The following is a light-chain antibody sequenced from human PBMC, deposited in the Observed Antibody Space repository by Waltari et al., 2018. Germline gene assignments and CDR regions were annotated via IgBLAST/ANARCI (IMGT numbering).Light chain of an antibody. V-gene: IGKV3-20*01. CDR2: ETS. J-gene: IGKJ1*01. CDR3: QKYDRLPAT. CDR1: QSVRKY. Sequence: EIVLTQSPGTLSLSPGERATLSCRTSQSVRKYLAWYQLKPGQAPRLLIYETSIRATGIPDRFSGSGFGTDFSLTISSLDPEDFAVYFCQKYDRLPATFGQGTRVEIK.